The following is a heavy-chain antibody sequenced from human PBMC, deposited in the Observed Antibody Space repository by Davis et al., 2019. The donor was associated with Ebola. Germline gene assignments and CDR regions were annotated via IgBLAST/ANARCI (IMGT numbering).Heavy chain of an antibody. CDR1: GYSFTSYW. CDR2: IDPSDSYT. D-gene: IGHD5-12*01. J-gene: IGHJ4*02. Sequence: GESLKISCKGSGYSFTSYWISWVRQMPGKGLEWMGRIDPSDSYTNYSPSFQGHVTISVDKSISTAYLQWSSLKASDTAMYYCARAPTIRTLFDYWGQGTLVTVAS. CDR3: ARAPTIRTLFDY. V-gene: IGHV5-10-1*01.